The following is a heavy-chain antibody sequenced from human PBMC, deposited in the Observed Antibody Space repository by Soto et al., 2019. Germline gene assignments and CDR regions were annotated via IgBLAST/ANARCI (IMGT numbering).Heavy chain of an antibody. Sequence: GASVKVSCKVSGYTLTELSMHWVRQAPGKGLEWMGGFDPEDGETIYAQKFQGRVTMTKDTSTDTAYMELSSLRSEDTAVYYCATVLDYNGFDYWGQGTLVTVSS. J-gene: IGHJ4*02. CDR2: FDPEDGET. D-gene: IGHD4-4*01. CDR1: GYTLTELS. V-gene: IGHV1-24*01. CDR3: ATVLDYNGFDY.